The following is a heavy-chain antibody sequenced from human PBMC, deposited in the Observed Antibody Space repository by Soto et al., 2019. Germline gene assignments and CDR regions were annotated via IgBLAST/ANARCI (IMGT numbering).Heavy chain of an antibody. Sequence: ASVKVSCKTSGYTFTSYGISWVRQAPGQGLEWMGWITTDKGKTTYAQKFQGRVTMTTATSTNTVFLELRSLKSDDTAIYYCARDRLRGYDSSGFYSWGQGTMVTVSS. J-gene: IGHJ4*02. D-gene: IGHD3-22*01. CDR2: ITTDKGKT. CDR3: ARDRLRGYDSSGFYS. CDR1: GYTFTSYG. V-gene: IGHV1-18*01.